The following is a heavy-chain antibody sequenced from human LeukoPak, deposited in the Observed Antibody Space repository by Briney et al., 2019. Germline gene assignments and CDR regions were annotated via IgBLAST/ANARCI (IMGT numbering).Heavy chain of an antibody. J-gene: IGHJ5*02. CDR1: GYTFTGYY. V-gene: IGHV1-2*02. D-gene: IGHD3-9*01. Sequence: ASVKVSCKASGYTFTGYYMHWVRQAPGQGLEWMGWINPNSGGTNYAQKFQGRVTMTRDTSISTAYMELSRLRSDDTAVYYCAREDSYDILTGYYQPNWFDPWGQGTLVTVSP. CDR2: INPNSGGT. CDR3: AREDSYDILTGYYQPNWFDP.